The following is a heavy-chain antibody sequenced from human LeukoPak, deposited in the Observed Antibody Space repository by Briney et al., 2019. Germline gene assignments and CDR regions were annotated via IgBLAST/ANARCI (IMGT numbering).Heavy chain of an antibody. V-gene: IGHV4-39*01. CDR3: AHSGSYYSFDS. J-gene: IGHJ4*02. CDR1: GGSISSSSYY. Sequence: PSETLSLTCTVSGGSISSSSYYWGWIRQPPGKGLEWIGSIYYSGSTYYNPSLKSRVTISVDTSKNQFSLKLSSVTAADTAVYYCAHSGSYYSFDSWGQGALVTVSS. D-gene: IGHD1-26*01. CDR2: IYYSGST.